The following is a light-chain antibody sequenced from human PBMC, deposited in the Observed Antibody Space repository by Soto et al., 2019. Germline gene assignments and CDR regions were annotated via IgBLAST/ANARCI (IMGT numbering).Light chain of an antibody. CDR2: GAF. J-gene: IGKJ4*01. CDR3: HQYDRWPLS. V-gene: IGKV3-15*01. CDR1: ESVKTN. Sequence: DIVMTQSPATLSVSPGETATLSCRASESVKTNLAWYQQKPGQAPRLLIYGAFTRAAGIPFRFSGSASGTEFTLTISSLQSEDFAVYYCHQYDRWPLSLGGGTKVEIK.